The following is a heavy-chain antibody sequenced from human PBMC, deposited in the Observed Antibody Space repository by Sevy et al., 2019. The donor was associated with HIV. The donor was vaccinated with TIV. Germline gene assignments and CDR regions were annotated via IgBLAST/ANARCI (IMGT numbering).Heavy chain of an antibody. J-gene: IGHJ6*02. D-gene: IGHD3-3*01. CDR3: ARGGNGDFWSYEYYYYGMDV. CDR1: GYTFTSYD. Sequence: ASVEVSCEAFGYTFTSYDINWVRQAPGQGLEWMGWMSPNTGATGFAQKFQGRVTLTRNKSITTAYMELSSLTYEDTAVYYCARGGNGDFWSYEYYYYGMDVWGQGTTVTVSS. CDR2: MSPNTGAT. V-gene: IGHV1-8*01.